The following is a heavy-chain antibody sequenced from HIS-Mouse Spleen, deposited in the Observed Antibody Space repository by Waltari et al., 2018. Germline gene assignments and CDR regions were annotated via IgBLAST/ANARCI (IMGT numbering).Heavy chain of an antibody. V-gene: IGHV4-39*01. D-gene: IGHD1-26*01. CDR3: ARPTSVGATTDWFDP. CDR1: GGSISSSSYY. Sequence: QLQLQESGPGLVKPSETLSLTCTVSGGSISSSSYYWGWIRQPPGKGLEWIGSIYYSGSTYYNPSLKSRVTISVDTSKNQFSLKLSSVTAADTAVYYCARPTSVGATTDWFDPWGQGTLVTVSS. J-gene: IGHJ5*02. CDR2: IYYSGST.